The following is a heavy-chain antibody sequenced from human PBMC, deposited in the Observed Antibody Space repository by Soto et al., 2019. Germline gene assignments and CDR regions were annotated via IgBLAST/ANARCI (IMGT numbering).Heavy chain of an antibody. CDR3: ARGGRVGGSRRRGYGMDV. J-gene: IGHJ6*02. CDR1: GGSFSGYY. CDR2: INHSGST. V-gene: IGHV4-34*01. Sequence: SETLSLTCAVYGGSFSGYYWSWIRQPPGKGLEWIGEINHSGSTNYNPSLKSRVTISVDTSKNQFSLKLSSVTAADTAVYYCARGGRVGGSRRRGYGMDVWGQGTTVTVSS. D-gene: IGHD6-13*01.